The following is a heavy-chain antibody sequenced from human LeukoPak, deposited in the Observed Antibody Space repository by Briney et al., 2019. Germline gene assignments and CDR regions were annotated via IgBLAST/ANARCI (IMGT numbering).Heavy chain of an antibody. CDR3: ARGRKITIFGVGRNYYYYMDV. D-gene: IGHD3-3*01. Sequence: RASVKVCCKASGYTFTSYYMHWVRQAPGQGLEWMGIINPSGGSTSYAQKFQGRVTMTRDMSTSTVHMELSRLRSDDTAVYYCARGRKITIFGVGRNYYYYMDVWGKGTTVTVSS. CDR2: INPSGGST. V-gene: IGHV1-46*01. CDR1: GYTFTSYY. J-gene: IGHJ6*03.